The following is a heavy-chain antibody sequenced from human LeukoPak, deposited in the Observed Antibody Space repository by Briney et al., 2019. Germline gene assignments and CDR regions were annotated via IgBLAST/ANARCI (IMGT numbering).Heavy chain of an antibody. CDR1: GGSISSSSYY. Sequence: SETLSLTCTVSGGSISSSSYYWGWIRQPPGKGLEWIGSIYYSGSTYYNPSLKSRVTISVDTSKNQFSLRLSSVTAADTAVYYCARAPAGDFWSGYADGFDYWGQGTLVTVSS. D-gene: IGHD3-3*01. J-gene: IGHJ4*02. V-gene: IGHV4-39*01. CDR3: ARAPAGDFWSGYADGFDY. CDR2: IYYSGST.